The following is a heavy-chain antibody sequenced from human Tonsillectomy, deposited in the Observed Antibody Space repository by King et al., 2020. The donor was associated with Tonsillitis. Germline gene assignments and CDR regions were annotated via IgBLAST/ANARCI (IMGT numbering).Heavy chain of an antibody. J-gene: IGHJ5*02. CDR3: ARCLVAGHNWFDP. CDR1: GYSFTSYW. CDR2: IYPGYSDT. D-gene: IGHD6-19*01. V-gene: IGHV5-51*01. Sequence: QLVQSGAEVKKPGESLKISCKGSGYSFTSYWIGWVRQMPGKGLEWMGIIYPGYSDTRYIPSFQGHVTISADKSISTPHLQWSSLKASDTAMYYCARCLVAGHNWFDPWGQGTLVTVSS.